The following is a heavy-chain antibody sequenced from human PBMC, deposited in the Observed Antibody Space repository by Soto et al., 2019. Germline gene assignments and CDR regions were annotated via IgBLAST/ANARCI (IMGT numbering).Heavy chain of an antibody. V-gene: IGHV5-10-1*03. D-gene: IGHD6-13*01. J-gene: IGHJ4*02. Sequence: EVQLVQSGAEVKKPGESLRISCKGSGYSFTSYWISWVRQMPGKGLEWMGRIDPSDSYTNYSPSFQGHVTISADKSISTAYLQWSSLKASDTAMYYCARRGIFRIAAAGRVDYWGQGTLVTVSS. CDR2: IDPSDSYT. CDR3: ARRGIFRIAAAGRVDY. CDR1: GYSFTSYW.